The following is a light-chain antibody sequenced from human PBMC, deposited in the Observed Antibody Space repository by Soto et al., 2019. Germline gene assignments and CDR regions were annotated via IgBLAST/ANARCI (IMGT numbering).Light chain of an antibody. CDR3: ATRDDSLNGFYV. CDR2: RNN. J-gene: IGLJ1*01. Sequence: QSVLTQPPSASGTPGQGVTISCSGSTSNIGSNYVYWYQQLPGTAPKLLIYRNNQRPSGVPDRFSGSKSGTSASLAISGLRSDDESDYFCATRDDSLNGFYVFGTGKKVTVL. V-gene: IGLV1-47*01. CDR1: TSNIGSNY.